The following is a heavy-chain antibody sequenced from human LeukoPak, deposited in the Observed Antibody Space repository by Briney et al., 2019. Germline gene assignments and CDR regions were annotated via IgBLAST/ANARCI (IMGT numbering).Heavy chain of an antibody. Sequence: GASVKVSCKVSGYTLTELSMHWVRQAPGKGLEWMGGFDPEDGETIYAQKFQGRVTMTEDTSTDTAYMELSSLRSEDTAVYYCATTLAAAGYNWFDPWGQGTLVTVSS. D-gene: IGHD6-13*01. CDR3: ATTLAAAGYNWFDP. V-gene: IGHV1-24*01. CDR2: FDPEDGET. CDR1: GYTLTELS. J-gene: IGHJ5*02.